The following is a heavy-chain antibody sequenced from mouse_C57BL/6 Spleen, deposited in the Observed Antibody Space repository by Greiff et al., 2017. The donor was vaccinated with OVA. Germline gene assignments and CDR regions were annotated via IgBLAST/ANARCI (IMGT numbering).Heavy chain of an antibody. J-gene: IGHJ1*03. V-gene: IGHV1-54*01. CDR3: ARGNYDYKYFDV. CDR1: GYAFTNYL. Sequence: QVQLKQSGAELVRPGTSVKVSCKASGYAFTNYLIEWVKQRPGQGLEWIGVINPGSGGTNYNEKFKGKATLTADKSSSTAYMQLSSLTSEDSAVYFCARGNYDYKYFDVWGTGTTVTVSS. D-gene: IGHD2-4*01. CDR2: INPGSGGT.